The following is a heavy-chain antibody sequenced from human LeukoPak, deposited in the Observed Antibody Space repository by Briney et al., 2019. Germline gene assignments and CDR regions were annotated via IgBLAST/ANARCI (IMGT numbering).Heavy chain of an antibody. CDR2: IIPILGIA. J-gene: IGHJ5*02. CDR3: AVTYYDFWSGYYTKWYDP. D-gene: IGHD3-3*01. Sequence: SVNVSCLASGGTFSSYAIRWVRPAPAQGLAWVGRIIPILGIANYAQKFQGRVTITADKSTSTAYMELSSLRSEDTAVYYCAVTYYDFWSGYYTKWYDPWGQGTLVTVSS. CDR1: GGTFSSYA. V-gene: IGHV1-69*04.